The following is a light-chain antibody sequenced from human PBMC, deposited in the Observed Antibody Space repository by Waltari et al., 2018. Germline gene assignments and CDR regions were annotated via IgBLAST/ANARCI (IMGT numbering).Light chain of an antibody. Sequence: EIVLTQSPGTLSLSPGERATLSCRASQSVSSSHLAWYQQKPGQAPRLLIYDASSRATGIPDRFSGSGSGTDFILTISRLEPEDFAVYYCQQYGSSPRTFGQGTKVEIK. J-gene: IGKJ1*01. CDR1: QSVSSSH. V-gene: IGKV3-20*01. CDR2: DAS. CDR3: QQYGSSPRT.